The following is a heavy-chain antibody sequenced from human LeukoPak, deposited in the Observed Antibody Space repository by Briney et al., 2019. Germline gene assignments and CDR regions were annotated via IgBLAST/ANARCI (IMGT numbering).Heavy chain of an antibody. V-gene: IGHV1-8*02. D-gene: IGHD4-17*01. Sequence: ASVKVSCKASGYTFNNFDIDWIRQAPGQGLEWMGSMTPKSGDTDLAQKFQGRVTMTRDTSLNTAYLAVSSLTSDDTAVYYCARERNYGDPSGYFDYWGQGTLVTVSS. J-gene: IGHJ4*02. CDR1: GYTFNNFD. CDR2: MTPKSGDT. CDR3: ARERNYGDPSGYFDY.